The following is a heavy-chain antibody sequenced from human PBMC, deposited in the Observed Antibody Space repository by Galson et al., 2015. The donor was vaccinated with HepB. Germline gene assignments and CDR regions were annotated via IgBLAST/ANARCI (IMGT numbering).Heavy chain of an antibody. Sequence: SGKVSCKASGYTFTTYGISWVRQAPGQGLEWMGWISAYNGNTNYAQKVQGRVTMTTDTSTSTAYMELRSLRSDDTAVYYCARDHVAVRPAWFDYWGQGTLVTVSS. D-gene: IGHD6-6*01. V-gene: IGHV1-18*01. J-gene: IGHJ4*02. CDR2: ISAYNGNT. CDR1: GYTFTTYG. CDR3: ARDHVAVRPAWFDY.